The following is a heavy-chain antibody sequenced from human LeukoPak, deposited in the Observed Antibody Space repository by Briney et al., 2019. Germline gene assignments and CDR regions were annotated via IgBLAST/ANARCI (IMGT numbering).Heavy chain of an antibody. J-gene: IGHJ4*02. D-gene: IGHD1-26*01. CDR1: GYTFTSYY. Sequence: ASVTVSFKASGYTFTSYYMHWVRQAPGQGLEWMGIINPSGGSTSYAQKFQGRVTMTRDTSTSTVYMELSSLRSEDTAVYYCAREVGATRDESDYWGQGTLVTVSS. CDR3: AREVGATRDESDY. V-gene: IGHV1-46*01. CDR2: INPSGGST.